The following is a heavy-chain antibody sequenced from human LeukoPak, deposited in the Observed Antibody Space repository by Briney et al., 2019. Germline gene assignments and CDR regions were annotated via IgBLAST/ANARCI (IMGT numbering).Heavy chain of an antibody. CDR1: GFTFSSYE. J-gene: IGHJ4*02. CDR3: ATGAYFEY. V-gene: IGHV3-23*01. CDR2: ISDTGAST. Sequence: PGGSLRLSCAASGFTFSSYEMNWVRQAPGKGLEWVSTISDTGASTYYADSVKDRFTISRDNSKNTLYLQMSGLRAEDTAIYYCATGAYFEYWGQGALVTVSS.